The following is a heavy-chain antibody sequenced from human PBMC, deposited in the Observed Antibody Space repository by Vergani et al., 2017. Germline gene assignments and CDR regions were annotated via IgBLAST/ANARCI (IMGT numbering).Heavy chain of an antibody. V-gene: IGHV4-30-4*08. D-gene: IGHD2-15*01. Sequence: QVQLQESGPGLVKPSQTLSLTCTVSGGSISSGDYYWSWIRQPPGKGLEWIGYIYYSGSTYYNPSLKSRVTMSVDTSKNQFSLKLSSVTAADTAVYYCARVCRRVVADTFNWVDPWGQGTLVTVSS. CDR2: IYYSGST. CDR3: ARVCRRVVADTFNWVDP. J-gene: IGHJ5*02. CDR1: GGSISSGDYY.